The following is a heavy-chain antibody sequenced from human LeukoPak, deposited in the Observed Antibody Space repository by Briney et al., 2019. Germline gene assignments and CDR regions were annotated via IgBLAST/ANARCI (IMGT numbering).Heavy chain of an antibody. J-gene: IGHJ4*02. D-gene: IGHD5/OR15-5a*01. CDR1: GFTFSSYA. CDR2: ISKTGST. V-gene: IGHV3-23*01. CDR3: AKGNLRGPPPNIDF. Sequence: GGSLRLSCAASGFTFSSYAMSWARQAPGKGLEWVSAISKTGSTYYADSVKARFTISRDNSKNTLYLQMNSLTAEDTAVYYCAKGNLRGPPPNIDFWGQGTLVTVSS.